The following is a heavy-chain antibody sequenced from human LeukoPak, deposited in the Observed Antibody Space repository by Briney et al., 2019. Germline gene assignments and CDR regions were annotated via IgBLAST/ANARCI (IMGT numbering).Heavy chain of an antibody. CDR1: GGSISSGGYY. Sequence: SETLSLTCTVSGGSISSGGYYWSWIRQRPGKGLEWIGYIYYSGSTYYNPSLKSRVTISVDTSKNQFSLKLSSVTAADTAVYYCARGLHGDLIDYWGQGTLVTVSS. CDR3: ARGLHGDLIDY. J-gene: IGHJ4*02. CDR2: IYYSGST. D-gene: IGHD3-10*01. V-gene: IGHV4-31*03.